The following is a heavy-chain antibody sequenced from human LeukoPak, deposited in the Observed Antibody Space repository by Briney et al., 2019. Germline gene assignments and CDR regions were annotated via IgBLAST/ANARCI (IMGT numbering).Heavy chain of an antibody. CDR1: GDSLTSGSRY. CDR2: IYYSGST. D-gene: IGHD1-26*01. J-gene: IGHJ4*02. Sequence: SETLSLTCTVSGDSLTSGSRYWSWIRQPPGKGLEWIGYIYYSGSTNYNPSLKSRVTISVDTSKNQFSLKLSSVTAADTAVYYCARDFGRGSYHHMAPHYWGQGTLVTVSS. V-gene: IGHV4-61*01. CDR3: ARDFGRGSYHHMAPHY.